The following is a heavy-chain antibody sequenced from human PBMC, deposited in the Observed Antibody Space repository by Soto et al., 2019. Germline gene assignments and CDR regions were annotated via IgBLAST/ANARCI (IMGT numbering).Heavy chain of an antibody. CDR1: GYTFTSYG. V-gene: IGHV1-18*04. Sequence: GSSVKVSCKASGYTFTSYGISWVRQAPGQGLEWMGWISAYNGSTSYAQKFQGRVTMTRDTSTSTVYMELSSLRSEDTAVYYCARALRSGGPNDAFYIWGQGTMVTVSS. D-gene: IGHD2-15*01. CDR3: ARALRSGGPNDAFYI. CDR2: ISAYNGST. J-gene: IGHJ3*02.